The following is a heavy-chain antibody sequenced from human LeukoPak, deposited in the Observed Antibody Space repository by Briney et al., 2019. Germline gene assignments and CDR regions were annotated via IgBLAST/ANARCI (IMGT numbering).Heavy chain of an antibody. D-gene: IGHD6-19*01. CDR2: ISGSGGST. CDR1: GFTFSSYA. Sequence: GGSLRLSYAASGFTFSSYAMSWVRQAPGKGLEWVSAISGSGGSTYYADSVKGRFTISRDNSKNTLYLQMNSLRAEDTAVYYCAKILRAVAGTGTDYWGQGTLVTVSS. V-gene: IGHV3-23*01. CDR3: AKILRAVAGTGTDY. J-gene: IGHJ4*02.